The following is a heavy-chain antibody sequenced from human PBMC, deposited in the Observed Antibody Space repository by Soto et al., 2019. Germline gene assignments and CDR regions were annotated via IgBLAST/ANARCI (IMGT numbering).Heavy chain of an antibody. D-gene: IGHD2-2*01. V-gene: IGHV3-33*01. CDR2: IWHDGSNK. CDR3: ARDECWGRNTSCQEFDY. Sequence: QVQLVESGGGVVQPGRSLRLSCAASGFTFSSYGMHRVRQAPGKGLEWVAVIWHDGSNKYYADSVKGRFTISRDNSKNTLYLQMNSLRAEDTAVYYCARDECWGRNTSCQEFDYWGQGTLVTVSS. J-gene: IGHJ4*02. CDR1: GFTFSSYG.